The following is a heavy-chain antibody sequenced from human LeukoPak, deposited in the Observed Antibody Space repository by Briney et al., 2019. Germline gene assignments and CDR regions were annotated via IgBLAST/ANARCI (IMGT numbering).Heavy chain of an antibody. CDR2: IYPGDSDT. J-gene: IGHJ4*02. CDR1: GYSFTSYW. D-gene: IGHD3-3*01. V-gene: IGHV5-51*01. CDR3: ARQARITIFGVVIYYFDY. Sequence: GESLKISCKGSGYSFTSYWIGWVRQMPGKGLEWMGIIYPGDSDTRYCPSFQGQVTISADKSITTAYLQWSSLKASDTAMYYCARQARITIFGVVIYYFDYWGQGTLVTVSS.